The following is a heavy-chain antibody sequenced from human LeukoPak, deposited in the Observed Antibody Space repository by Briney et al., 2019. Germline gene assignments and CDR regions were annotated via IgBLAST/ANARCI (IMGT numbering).Heavy chain of an antibody. CDR2: IKYDGSEK. V-gene: IGHV3-7*01. D-gene: IGHD1-26*01. Sequence: PGGSLRLSCAASGFTFSSYWMSWVRQTQGKGLEWVANIKYDGSEKYYVDSVKGRFTISRDNAKDSLFLQMNSLRAEDTAVYYCARLPGSYYLYYFDSWGQGTMVTVSS. J-gene: IGHJ4*02. CDR1: GFTFSSYW. CDR3: ARLPGSYYLYYFDS.